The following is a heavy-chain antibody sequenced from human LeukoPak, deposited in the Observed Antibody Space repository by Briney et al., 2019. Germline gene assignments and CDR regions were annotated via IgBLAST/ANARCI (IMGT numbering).Heavy chain of an antibody. CDR2: IRYDGSNK. V-gene: IGHV3-30*02. CDR3: AKDRFGGDCSLFDY. J-gene: IGHJ4*02. Sequence: PGGSLRLSCAASGFTFSSYGMHWVRQAPGKGLEWVAFIRYDGSNKYYAGSVKGRFTISRDNSKNTLYLQMNSLRAEDTAVYYCAKDRFGGDCSLFDYWGQGTLVTVSS. CDR1: GFTFSSYG. D-gene: IGHD2-21*02.